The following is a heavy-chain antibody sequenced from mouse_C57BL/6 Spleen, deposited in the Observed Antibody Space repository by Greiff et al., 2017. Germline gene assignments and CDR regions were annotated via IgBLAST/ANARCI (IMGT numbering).Heavy chain of an antibody. V-gene: IGHV1-72*01. CDR1: GFTFTSYW. CDR3: ASSRGDYDGGAMDY. J-gene: IGHJ4*01. D-gene: IGHD2-4*01. Sequence: QVQLQQPGAELVKPGASVKLSCKASGFTFTSYWMHWVKQRPGRGLEWIGRIDPDSGGTKYTEKFQSKATLTVDKPSSTAYMQLSSLPSEDSAVYDCASSRGDYDGGAMDYWGQGTSVTVSS. CDR2: IDPDSGGT.